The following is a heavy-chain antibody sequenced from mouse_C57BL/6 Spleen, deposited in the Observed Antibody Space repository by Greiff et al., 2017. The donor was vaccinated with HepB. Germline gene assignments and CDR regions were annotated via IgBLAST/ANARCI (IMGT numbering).Heavy chain of an antibody. J-gene: IGHJ3*01. Sequence: DVKLVESGPGLVKPSQSLSLTCSVTGYSITSGYYCNWIRQFPGNKLEWMGYISYDGSNNYNPSLKNRISITRDTSKNQFFLKLNSVTTEDTATYYCARDRVPYDGPFAYWGQGTLVTVSA. V-gene: IGHV3-6*01. CDR2: ISYDGSN. D-gene: IGHD2-3*01. CDR1: GYSITSGYY. CDR3: ARDRVPYDGPFAY.